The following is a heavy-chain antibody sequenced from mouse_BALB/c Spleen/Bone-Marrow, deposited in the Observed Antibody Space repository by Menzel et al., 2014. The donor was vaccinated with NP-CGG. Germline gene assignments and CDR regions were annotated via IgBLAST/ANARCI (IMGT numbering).Heavy chain of an antibody. Sequence: EVKVVESGGGLVKSGGSLKLSCAASGFTFSNYGMSWVRQTPEKRLEWVATISGGGRYTFYSDSVKGRFTISRDNPTNNLYLQLSSLRSDDTALYYCARHAYYDQTEVSFVYWDQGTLVTVSA. D-gene: IGHD2-4*01. CDR2: ISGGGRYT. J-gene: IGHJ3*01. V-gene: IGHV5-9-2*01. CDR1: GFTFSNYG. CDR3: ARHAYYDQTEVSFVY.